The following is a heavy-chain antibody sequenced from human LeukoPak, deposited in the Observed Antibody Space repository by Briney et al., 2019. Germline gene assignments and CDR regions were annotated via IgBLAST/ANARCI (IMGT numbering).Heavy chain of an antibody. D-gene: IGHD5-12*01. Sequence: GGSLRLSCAASGFTFSSYWMHWVRQAPGKGLVWVSHINRDGSSTSYADSVKGRFTISRDNAKNTLYLQMNSLRAEDTAVYFCARPGGGYVLDYWGQGTLVTVSS. J-gene: IGHJ4*02. CDR1: GFTFSSYW. V-gene: IGHV3-74*01. CDR2: INRDGSST. CDR3: ARPGGGYVLDY.